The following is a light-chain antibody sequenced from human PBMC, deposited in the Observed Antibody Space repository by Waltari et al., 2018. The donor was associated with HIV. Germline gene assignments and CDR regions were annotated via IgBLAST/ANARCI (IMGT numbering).Light chain of an antibody. V-gene: IGLV1-36*01. CDR2: YDD. Sequence: QSVLTHPHSVSEAPRQRVTISCSGSTSNIGSNAVNWYQQLPGKAPKLLIYYDDLLPSGVSDRFSGSKSGTSASLAISGLQSEDEADYYCAAWDDSLNGYVFGTGTKVTVL. J-gene: IGLJ1*01. CDR3: AAWDDSLNGYV. CDR1: TSNIGSNA.